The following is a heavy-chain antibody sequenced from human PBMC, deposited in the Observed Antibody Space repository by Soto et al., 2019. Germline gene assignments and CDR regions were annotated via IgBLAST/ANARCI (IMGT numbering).Heavy chain of an antibody. CDR3: ARSTVRHAFDI. Sequence: SETLSLTCTVSGGSNSSHYWNWIRQSPGKGLEWIGHIHDSGDTNYNPSLRSRVSISLETSKKQFSLRVNSLTAADTAVYFCARSTVRHAFDIWGQGTVVTVSS. V-gene: IGHV4-59*11. D-gene: IGHD4-4*01. CDR1: GGSNSSHY. J-gene: IGHJ3*02. CDR2: IHDSGDT.